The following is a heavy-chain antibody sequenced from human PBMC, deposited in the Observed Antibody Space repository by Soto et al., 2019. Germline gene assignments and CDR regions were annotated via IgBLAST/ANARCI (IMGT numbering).Heavy chain of an antibody. J-gene: IGHJ4*02. Sequence: QLQLQESGSGLVKPSQTLSLTCAVSGGSISSGGYSWSWIRQPPGKGLEWIGYVYHSGSTYYNPSLKSRATISVDRSTKQFSLKLSSVTAADTAVYYCARAIGWFGELLGGYYFDYWGQGTLVTVSS. CDR1: GGSISSGGYS. CDR3: ARAIGWFGELLGGYYFDY. D-gene: IGHD3-10*01. CDR2: VYHSGST. V-gene: IGHV4-30-2*01.